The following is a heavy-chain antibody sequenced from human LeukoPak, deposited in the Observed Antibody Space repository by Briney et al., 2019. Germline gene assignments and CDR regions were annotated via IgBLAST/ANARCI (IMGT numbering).Heavy chain of an antibody. V-gene: IGHV3-23*01. J-gene: IGHJ6*02. CDR3: AKGLHSSPRYYYDSSGYEGDYYYYGMDV. D-gene: IGHD3-22*01. Sequence: GGSLRLSCAASGFTFSSYAMSWVRQAPGKGLEWVADISGSGTGTYYADSVKGRFTISRDNSKNTLYLQMNSLRAEDTAVYHCAKGLHSSPRYYYDSSGYEGDYYYYGMDVWGQGTTVTVSS. CDR2: ISGSGTGT. CDR1: GFTFSSYA.